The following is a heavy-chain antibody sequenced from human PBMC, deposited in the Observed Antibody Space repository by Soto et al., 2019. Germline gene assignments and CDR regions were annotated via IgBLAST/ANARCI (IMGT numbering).Heavy chain of an antibody. CDR1: GGSISSYY. V-gene: IGHV4-59*01. CDR3: ARAPTTPEYYYYYYYMDV. J-gene: IGHJ6*03. Sequence: SETLSLTCTVSGGSISSYYWSWIRQPPGKGLGWIGYIYYSGSTNYNPSLKSRVTISVDTSKNQFSLKLSSVTAADTAVYYCARAPTTPEYYYYYYYMDVWGKGTTVTVSS. D-gene: IGHD1-26*01. CDR2: IYYSGST.